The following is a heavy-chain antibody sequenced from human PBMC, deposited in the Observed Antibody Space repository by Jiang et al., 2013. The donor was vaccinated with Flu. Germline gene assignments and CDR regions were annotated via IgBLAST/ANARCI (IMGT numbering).Heavy chain of an antibody. J-gene: IGHJ5*01. CDR2: IKSETDGGTV. CDR3: ITNWYGGYLDS. V-gene: IGHV3-15*07. Sequence: GLVKPGGSLRLSCAASGFIFSNAWMNWVRQAPGKGLEWVGRIKSETDGGTVDYAAPVKGRFTISRDDSKNMLYLQMNSLKTEDAAVYYCITNWYGGYLDSWGQGTQVTVSS. D-gene: IGHD1-14*01. CDR1: GFIFSNAW.